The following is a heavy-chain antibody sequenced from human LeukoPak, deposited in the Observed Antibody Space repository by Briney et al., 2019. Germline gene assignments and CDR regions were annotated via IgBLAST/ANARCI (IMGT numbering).Heavy chain of an antibody. CDR2: IAGSGGST. CDR1: GFTFSSYA. V-gene: IGHV3-23*01. D-gene: IGHD6-13*01. CDR3: AKAAIAESSNWYGIDY. Sequence: GGSLRLSCAASGFTFSSYAMNWVRQAPGKGLEWVSTIAGSGGSTYYADSVKGRFTISRDNSKNTLHLQMNSLRAEDTAVYYCAKAAIAESSNWYGIDYWGQGTLVTVSS. J-gene: IGHJ4*02.